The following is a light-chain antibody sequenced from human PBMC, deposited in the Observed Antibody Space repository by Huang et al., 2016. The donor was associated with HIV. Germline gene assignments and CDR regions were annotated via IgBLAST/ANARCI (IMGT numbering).Light chain of an antibody. CDR2: DAS. V-gene: IGKV3-11*02. Sequence: DILLTQSPATLSLSPGERATLSCWAGQCVGRYVAWYQQRPGQAPRLLVYDASHRANGIPARFRGSGAGREFTLTISSLEPGDFAVYDCHQHSSGPGTFGQGTRVEIK. J-gene: IGKJ1*01. CDR1: QCVGRY. CDR3: HQHSSGPGT.